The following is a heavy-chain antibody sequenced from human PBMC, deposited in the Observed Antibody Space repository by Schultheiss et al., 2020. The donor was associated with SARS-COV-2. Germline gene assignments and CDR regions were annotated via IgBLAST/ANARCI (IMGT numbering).Heavy chain of an antibody. CDR1: SASISSTSYY. CDR2: IHYRGST. Sequence: SQTLSLTCTVSSASISSTSYYWGWIRQPPGKGLEWIGSIHYRGSTYYNPTLKSRVTMSVDTSKNQFSLKLSSVTAADTAVYYCARGIRTMPLANWGQGTLVTVSS. CDR3: ARGIRTMPLAN. J-gene: IGHJ4*02. V-gene: IGHV4-39*01. D-gene: IGHD2-2*01.